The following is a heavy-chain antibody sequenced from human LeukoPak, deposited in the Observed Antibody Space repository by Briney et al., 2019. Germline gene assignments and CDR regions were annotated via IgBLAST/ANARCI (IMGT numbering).Heavy chain of an antibody. J-gene: IGHJ4*02. Sequence: PSETLSLTCTVSGGSISDYYWSWIRQPAGKGLEWIGRIYTSGSTNYNPSLKGRVTMSVDTSKNQFSLKLSSVTAADTAVYYCARDRHGMSVSDYFDYWGQGTLVTVSS. CDR1: GGSISDYY. CDR3: ARDRHGMSVSDYFDY. D-gene: IGHD6-19*01. V-gene: IGHV4-4*07. CDR2: IYTSGST.